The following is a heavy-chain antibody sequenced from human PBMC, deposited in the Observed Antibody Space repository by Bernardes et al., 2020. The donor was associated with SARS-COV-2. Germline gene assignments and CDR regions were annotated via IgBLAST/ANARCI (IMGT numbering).Heavy chain of an antibody. V-gene: IGHV3-23*01. CDR3: AKFPTAAYDYVWGSYRPTYYVDY. J-gene: IGHJ4*02. CDR1: GFTFSSYA. CDR2: ISGSGGST. Sequence: GGSLRLSCAASGFTFSSYAMSWVRQAPGKGLEWVSAISGSGGSTYYADSVKGRFTISRDNSKNTLYLQMNSLRAEDTAVYYCAKFPTAAYDYVWGSYRPTYYVDYWGQGTLVTVSS. D-gene: IGHD3-16*02.